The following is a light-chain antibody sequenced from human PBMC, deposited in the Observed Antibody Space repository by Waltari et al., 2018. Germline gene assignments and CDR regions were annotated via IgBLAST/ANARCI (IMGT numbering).Light chain of an antibody. J-gene: IGKJ4*01. CDR2: DTS. CDR1: QSIHNY. CDR3: QQRRNWPLT. V-gene: IGKV3-11*01. Sequence: SCRDSQSIHNYLAWYQQKPGQAPRLLIYDTSNRATGISARFSGSGFGTDFTLTISSLEPEDFAVYYCQQRRNWPLTFGGGTKVEIK.